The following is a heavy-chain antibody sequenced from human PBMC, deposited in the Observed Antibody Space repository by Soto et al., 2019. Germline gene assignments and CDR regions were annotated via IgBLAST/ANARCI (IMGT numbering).Heavy chain of an antibody. Sequence: SVKVSCKTSGGTFSTYAIYWVRQAPGQGLEWMGAIIPLFGTADYAQKFQGRVTITADESTSTASMELSSLRSEDTAVYYCARLKGGYSGRYYH. CDR3: ARLKGGYSGRYYH. V-gene: IGHV1-69*13. CDR1: GGTFSTYA. J-gene: IGHJ6*01. CDR2: IIPLFGTA. D-gene: IGHD6-25*01.